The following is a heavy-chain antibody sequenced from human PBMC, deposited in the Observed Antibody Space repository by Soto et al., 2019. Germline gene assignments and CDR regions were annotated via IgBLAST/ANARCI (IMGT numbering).Heavy chain of an antibody. CDR2: IYYSGST. V-gene: IGHV4-31*03. CDR3: ARDQGATAYYAFDI. CDR1: GVSISSGVYY. D-gene: IGHD1-26*01. Sequence: SETLSLTCTVSGVSISSGVYYWSWIRQHPGKGLEWIGYIYYSGSTYYNPSLKSRVTISVDTSKNQFSLKLSSVTAADTAVYYCARDQGATAYYAFDIWGQGTMVTVSS. J-gene: IGHJ3*02.